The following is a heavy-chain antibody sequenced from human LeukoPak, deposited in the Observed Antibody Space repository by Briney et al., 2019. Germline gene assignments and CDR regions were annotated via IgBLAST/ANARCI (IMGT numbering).Heavy chain of an antibody. J-gene: IGHJ3*02. V-gene: IGHV3-74*01. Sequence: PGGSLRLSCAASGFTFSNYWMHWVRQAPGKGLVWVSRINSDGSSTSYADSVKGRFTISRDNAKSTLYLQMNTLRAEDTAVYYCARAVAGTRNALDIWGQGTMVTVSS. D-gene: IGHD6-19*01. CDR1: GFTFSNYW. CDR3: ARAVAGTRNALDI. CDR2: INSDGSST.